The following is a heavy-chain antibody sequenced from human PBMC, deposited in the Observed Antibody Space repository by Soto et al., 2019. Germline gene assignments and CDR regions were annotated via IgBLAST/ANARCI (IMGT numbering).Heavy chain of an antibody. J-gene: IGHJ6*03. D-gene: IGHD3-9*01. Sequence: PGGSLRLSCAASGFTFSSYDMHWVRQATGKGLEWVSAIDSGGSTYYPGSVKGRFTISRENSKNTLYLQMNSLRAEDTAVYYCASNYDNLTGYYSPADYYYYMDVWGKGTTVTVSS. CDR3: ASNYDNLTGYYSPADYYYYMDV. V-gene: IGHV3-13*01. CDR1: GFTFSSYD. CDR2: IDSGGST.